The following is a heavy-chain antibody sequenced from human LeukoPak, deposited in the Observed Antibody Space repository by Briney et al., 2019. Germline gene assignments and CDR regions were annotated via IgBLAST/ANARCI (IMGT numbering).Heavy chain of an antibody. J-gene: IGHJ4*02. Sequence: GGSLRLSCAVSGITLSNYGMSWVRQAPGKGLEWVAGISDSGGSTNYADSVKGRFTISRDNPKNTLYLQMNSLRAEDTAVYFCAKRGVVIRVILVGFHKEAYYFDSWRQGALVTVSS. D-gene: IGHD3-22*01. V-gene: IGHV3-23*01. CDR1: GITLSNYG. CDR3: AKRGVVIRVILVGFHKEAYYFDS. CDR2: ISDSGGST.